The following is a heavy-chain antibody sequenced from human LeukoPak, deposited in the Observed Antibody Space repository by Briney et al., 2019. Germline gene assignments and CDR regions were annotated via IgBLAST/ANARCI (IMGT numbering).Heavy chain of an antibody. J-gene: IGHJ5*02. CDR1: GFTFSSYA. D-gene: IGHD6-13*01. CDR2: ISSDGTNK. V-gene: IGHV3-30*04. CDR3: AKGQYSTTWYQWFDP. Sequence: PGGSLRLSCAASGFTFSSYAMHWVRQAPGKGLEWVAVISSDGTNKYYADSVKGRSTISRDNFKNTLYLQMNSLRAEDTSVYYCAKGQYSTTWYQWFDPWGQGILVTVSS.